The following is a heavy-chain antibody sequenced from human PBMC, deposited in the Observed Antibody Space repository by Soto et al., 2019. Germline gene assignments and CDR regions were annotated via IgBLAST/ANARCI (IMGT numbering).Heavy chain of an antibody. J-gene: IGHJ6*02. Sequence: EVQLVESGGGLVEPGGSLRLSCAGSGLSFSLAWLNWVRQAPGKGLEWVGRLKSRGSGGSADYAAAVKGRFTISRDDSKETRNLQMDSLKIEDTAVYYCVWFGEVYHYFGLDVWGQGTTVTVS. CDR2: LKSRGSGGSA. CDR3: VWFGEVYHYFGLDV. V-gene: IGHV3-15*07. D-gene: IGHD3-10*01. CDR1: GLSFSLAW.